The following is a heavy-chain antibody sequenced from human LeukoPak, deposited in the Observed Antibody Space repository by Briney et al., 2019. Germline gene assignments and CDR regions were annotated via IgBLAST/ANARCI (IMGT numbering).Heavy chain of an antibody. D-gene: IGHD2-21*02. Sequence: PGGSLRLSCAASGFTFSDYYMSWIRQAPGKGLEWVSCISSGGTNIYYADSVKGRFTISRDNARNSLYLQMNSLRVEDTAVYHCARDYCGGDCSGVYYFDYWGQGTLVTVSS. V-gene: IGHV3-11*04. J-gene: IGHJ4*02. CDR3: ARDYCGGDCSGVYYFDY. CDR1: GFTFSDYY. CDR2: ISSGGTNI.